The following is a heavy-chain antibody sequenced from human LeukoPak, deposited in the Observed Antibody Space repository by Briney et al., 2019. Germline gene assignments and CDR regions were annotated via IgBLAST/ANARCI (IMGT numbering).Heavy chain of an antibody. CDR3: AKGGSSWYYFDY. D-gene: IGHD6-13*01. J-gene: IGHJ4*02. Sequence: PGGSLRLSCAASGFTFSSYAMSWVRQAPGKGLEWVSAISGSGGSTYYADSVKGRFTISRDNSKNTLYVQMNSLRAEDTAIYYCAKGGSSWYYFDYWGQGTLVTVSS. CDR2: ISGSGGST. V-gene: IGHV3-23*01. CDR1: GFTFSSYA.